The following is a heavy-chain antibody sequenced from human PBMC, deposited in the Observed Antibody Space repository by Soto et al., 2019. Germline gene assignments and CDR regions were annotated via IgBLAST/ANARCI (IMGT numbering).Heavy chain of an antibody. CDR3: AKDPVVLGYYYYGMDV. D-gene: IGHD2-15*01. CDR1: GFTFSSYG. CDR2: ISYDGSNK. J-gene: IGHJ6*02. Sequence: GGSLRLSCAASGFTFSSYGMHWVRQAPGKGLEWVAVISYDGSNKYYADSVKGRFTISRDNSKNTLYLQMNSLRAEDTAVYYCAKDPVVLGYYYYGMDVWGQGTTVTVSS. V-gene: IGHV3-30*18.